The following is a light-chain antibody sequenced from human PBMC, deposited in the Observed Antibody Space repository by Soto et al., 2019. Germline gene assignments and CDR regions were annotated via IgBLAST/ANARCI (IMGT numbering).Light chain of an antibody. CDR1: HAISSY. V-gene: IGKV1-27*01. CDR2: SAS. CDR3: QQFNSIPNN. Sequence: DIQMTQSPSSLSASLGDRVTITCRASHAISSYLAWYQQKPGLVPKLLIYSASTLHSRVPSRFRGSGSGTEFTLAISSLQPEDVATYTCQQFNSIPNNFAPGTKVDIK. J-gene: IGKJ3*01.